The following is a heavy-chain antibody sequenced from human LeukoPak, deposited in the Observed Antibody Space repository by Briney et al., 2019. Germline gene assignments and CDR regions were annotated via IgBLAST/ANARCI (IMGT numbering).Heavy chain of an antibody. CDR2: SGST. V-gene: IGHV4-38-2*02. J-gene: IGHJ4*02. Sequence: KASETLSLTCTVSGYSISSGYYWGWIRQPPGKGLEWIGSGSTYYNPSLKSRVTISVDRSKNQFSLKLSSVTAADTAVYYCAREYCSGGSCYGASDYWGQGTLVTVSS. D-gene: IGHD2-15*01. CDR1: GYSISSGYY. CDR3: AREYCSGGSCYGASDY.